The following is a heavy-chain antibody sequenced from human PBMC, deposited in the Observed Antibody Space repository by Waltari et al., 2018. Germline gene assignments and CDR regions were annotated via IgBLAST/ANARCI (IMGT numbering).Heavy chain of an antibody. D-gene: IGHD6-13*01. Sequence: QVQLQESGPGLVKSSETLSLTCTVSGGSISGYYWSWIRQPPGQGLEWIGYVYYSGSTNYNPSLKSRVTISVDTAKNQFSLKLNSVTAADTAVYYCARLSRIATAGPNYYHSMDVWGQGTTVTVSS. CDR1: GGSISGYY. CDR3: ARLSRIATAGPNYYHSMDV. J-gene: IGHJ6*02. CDR2: VYYSGST. V-gene: IGHV4-59*01.